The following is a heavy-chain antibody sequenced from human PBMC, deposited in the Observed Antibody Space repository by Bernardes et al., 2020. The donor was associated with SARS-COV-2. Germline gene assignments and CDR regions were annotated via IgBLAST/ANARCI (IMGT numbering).Heavy chain of an antibody. J-gene: IGHJ4*02. CDR2: IRSKAYGGTT. V-gene: IGHV3-49*03. CDR3: TRVGGWFFSGY. CDR1: GFTFGDYA. D-gene: IGHD6-19*01. Sequence: GGSLRLSCTASGFTFGDYAMSWFRQAPGKGLEWVGFIRSKAYGGTTEYAASVKGRFTISRDDSKSIAYLQMNSLKTEDTAVYYCTRVGGWFFSGYWGQGTLVTVSS.